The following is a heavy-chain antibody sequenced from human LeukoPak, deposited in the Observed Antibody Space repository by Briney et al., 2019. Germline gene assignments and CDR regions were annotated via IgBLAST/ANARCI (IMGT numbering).Heavy chain of an antibody. CDR2: IYYSGST. CDR3: ARHGIVGATVDY. CDR1: GGSISSSSYY. J-gene: IGHJ4*02. D-gene: IGHD1-26*01. V-gene: IGHV4-39*01. Sequence: PSETLSLTCTVSGGSISSSSYYWGWIRQPPGKGLEWIGSIYYSGSTYYNPSLKSRVTISVDTSKNQFFLKLSSVTAADTAVYYCARHGIVGATVDYWGQGTLVTVSS.